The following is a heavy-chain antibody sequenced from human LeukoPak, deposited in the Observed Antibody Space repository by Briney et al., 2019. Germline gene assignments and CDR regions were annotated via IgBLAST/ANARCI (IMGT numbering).Heavy chain of an antibody. CDR1: GFTFSSYG. V-gene: IGHV3-30*02. CDR2: IRDDGSNK. J-gene: IGHJ4*02. D-gene: IGHD6-13*01. Sequence: GGSLRLSCAASGFTFSSYGMHWVRQAPGKGLEWVAFIRDDGSNKLYADSVKGRFTISRDNSKNTLYLQMNSPRAEDTAVYYCAKTYSSSWYFDCWGQGTLVTVSS. CDR3: AKTYSSSWYFDC.